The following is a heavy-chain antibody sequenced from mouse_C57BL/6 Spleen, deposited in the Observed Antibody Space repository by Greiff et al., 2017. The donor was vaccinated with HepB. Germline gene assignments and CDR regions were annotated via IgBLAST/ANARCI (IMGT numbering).Heavy chain of an antibody. J-gene: IGHJ3*01. CDR2: LSSGSSTS. D-gene: IGHD2-10*01. CDR1: GFTFSDYG. Sequence: DVHLVESGGGLVKPGGSLKLSCAASGFTFSDYGMHWVRQAPEKGLEWVAYLSSGSSTSYYADTVKGRFTISRDNAKNTLFLQMTSLRSEDTAMYFCARSYPAWFAYWGQGTLVTVSA. CDR3: ARSYPAWFAY. V-gene: IGHV5-17*01.